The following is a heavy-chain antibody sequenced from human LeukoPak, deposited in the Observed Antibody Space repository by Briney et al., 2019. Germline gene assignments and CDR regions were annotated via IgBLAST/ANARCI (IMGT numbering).Heavy chain of an antibody. CDR3: ARADYGVKYAGSDI. V-gene: IGHV3-21*01. D-gene: IGHD4-23*01. CDR1: GFTFSVYS. CDR2: ISSRSTHI. Sequence: GGSLRLSSAASGFTFSVYSMNWVRQAPGKGLEWVSSISSRSTHIYYVDSLKGRFTISRDNAKNSLYLQMNSLRAEDTAVYYCARADYGVKYAGSDIWGQGTVVTVSS. J-gene: IGHJ3*02.